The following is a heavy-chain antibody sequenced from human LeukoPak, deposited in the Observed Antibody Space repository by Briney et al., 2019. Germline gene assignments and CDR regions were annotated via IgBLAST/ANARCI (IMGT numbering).Heavy chain of an antibody. CDR3: ARQSRVLRFLEWLLGTFDP. D-gene: IGHD3-3*01. J-gene: IGHJ5*02. Sequence: SETLSLTCAVYGGSFSGYYWSWIRQPPGKGLEWIGEINHSGSTNYNPSLKSRVTISVDTSKNQFSLKLSSVTAADTAVYYCARQSRVLRFLEWLLGTFDPWGQGTLVTVSS. V-gene: IGHV4-34*01. CDR1: GGSFSGYY. CDR2: INHSGST.